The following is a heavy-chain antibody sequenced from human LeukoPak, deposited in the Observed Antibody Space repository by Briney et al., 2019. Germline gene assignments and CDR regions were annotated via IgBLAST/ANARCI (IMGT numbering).Heavy chain of an antibody. D-gene: IGHD3-3*01. CDR2: IKEDGSEI. J-gene: IGHJ4*02. CDR3: ARPSFRSGSYFDH. Sequence: PGGSLRLSCAASGFTFSTYWMSWVRQAPGKGLEWVANIKEDGSEIYYVDSVKGRFTISRDNTKTSLYLQMSSLRAEDTAVYYCARPSFRSGSYFDHWGQGTLVTVSS. V-gene: IGHV3-7*01. CDR1: GFTFSTYW.